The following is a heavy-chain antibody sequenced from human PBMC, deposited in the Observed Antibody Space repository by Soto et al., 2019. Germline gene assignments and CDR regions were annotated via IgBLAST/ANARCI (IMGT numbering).Heavy chain of an antibody. D-gene: IGHD5-18*01. Sequence: QVQLVQSGAEVKKPGSSVKVSCKASGGTFSSYAISWVRQAPGQGLEWMGGIIPIFGTANYAQKFQGRVTITADESTSTAYMELSSRRSEDTAVYYCARDAPSKDSYGREYNWFDPWGQGTLVTVSS. CDR2: IIPIFGTA. V-gene: IGHV1-69*12. CDR3: ARDAPSKDSYGREYNWFDP. J-gene: IGHJ5*02. CDR1: GGTFSSYA.